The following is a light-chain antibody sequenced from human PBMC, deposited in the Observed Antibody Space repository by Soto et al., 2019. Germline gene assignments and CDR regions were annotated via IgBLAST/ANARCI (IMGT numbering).Light chain of an antibody. Sequence: DIQMTQSPSSLSASVGDRVTITCRASQGISNYLAWYQQKPGKVPKLLIYAASTLQSGVPSRFSGSGSGTAFTLTISSPQPDDVATYYCQKYNSAPHTFGQGNKLEIK. CDR3: QKYNSAPHT. CDR2: AAS. J-gene: IGKJ2*01. CDR1: QGISNY. V-gene: IGKV1-27*01.